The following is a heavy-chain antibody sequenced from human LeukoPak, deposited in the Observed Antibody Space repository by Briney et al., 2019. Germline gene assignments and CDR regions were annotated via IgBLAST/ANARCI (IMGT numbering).Heavy chain of an antibody. V-gene: IGHV3-30*19. CDR2: MSYDANNK. CDR1: GFTFSSYG. CDR3: ARGRTYYDYWSDS. Sequence: PGRSLRLSCAASGFTFSSYGMHWVRQAPGKGLQWVAVMSYDANNKYYADSVKGRFTISRDHSKSTLYLQMNSLRPEDTAVYYCARGRTYYDYWSDSWGQGTLVTVSS. J-gene: IGHJ5*02. D-gene: IGHD3-3*01.